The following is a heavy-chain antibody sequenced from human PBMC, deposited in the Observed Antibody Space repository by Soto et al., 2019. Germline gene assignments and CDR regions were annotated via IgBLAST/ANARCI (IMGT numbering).Heavy chain of an antibody. J-gene: IGHJ4*02. CDR1: GYTLTELS. CDR2: FDPEDGET. D-gene: IGHD3-22*01. Sequence: ASVKVSCKVSGYTLTELSMHWVRQAPGKGLEWMGGFDPEDGETIYAQKFQGRVTITADESTSTAYMELSSLRSEDTAVYYCARGFYDSSGYYFWGQGTLVTVSS. CDR3: ARGFYDSSGYYF. V-gene: IGHV1-24*01.